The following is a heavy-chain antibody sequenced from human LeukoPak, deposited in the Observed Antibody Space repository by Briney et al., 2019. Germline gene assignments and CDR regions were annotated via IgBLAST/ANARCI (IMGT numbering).Heavy chain of an antibody. CDR2: IYYSGST. CDR3: ARDPYGSGSYSY. CDR1: GGSISSYY. V-gene: IGHV4-59*01. D-gene: IGHD3-10*01. Sequence: SETLSLTCTVSGGSISSYYWSWIRQPPGKGLEWIGYIYYSGSTNYNPSLKSRVTISVDTSKNQSSLKLSSVTAADTAVYYCARDPYGSGSYSYWGQGTLVTVSS. J-gene: IGHJ4*02.